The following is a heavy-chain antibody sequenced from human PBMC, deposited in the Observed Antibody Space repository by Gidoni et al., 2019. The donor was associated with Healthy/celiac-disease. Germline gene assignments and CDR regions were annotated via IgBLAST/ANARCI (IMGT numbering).Heavy chain of an antibody. J-gene: IGHJ6*02. Sequence: EVQLVESGGGLVQPGGSLRLSCAASGFTFSSYEMNWVRQAPGKGLEWVSYISSSGSTIYYADSVKGRFTISRDNAKNSLYLQMNSLRAEDTAVYYCARGGSSWYPGYYYGMDVWGQGTTVTVSS. CDR3: ARGGSSWYPGYYYGMDV. CDR1: GFTFSSYE. CDR2: ISSSGSTI. V-gene: IGHV3-48*03. D-gene: IGHD6-13*01.